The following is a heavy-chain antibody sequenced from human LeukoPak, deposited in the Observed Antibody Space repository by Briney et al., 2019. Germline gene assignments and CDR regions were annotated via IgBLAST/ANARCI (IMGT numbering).Heavy chain of an antibody. CDR3: ARDPRSLWFGESIFDY. CDR2: TYYRSKWYN. V-gene: IGHV6-1*01. CDR1: GDSVSSNSAA. J-gene: IGHJ4*02. Sequence: SQTLSLTCAISGDSVSSNSAAWNWIRQSPSRGLEWLGRTYYRSKWYNDYAVSVKSRITINPDTSKNRFSLQLNSVTPEDTAVYYCARDPRSLWFGESIFDYWGQGTLVTVSS. D-gene: IGHD3-10*01.